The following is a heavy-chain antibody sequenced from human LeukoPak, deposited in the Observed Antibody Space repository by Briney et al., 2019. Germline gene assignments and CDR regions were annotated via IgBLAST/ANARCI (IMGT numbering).Heavy chain of an antibody. Sequence: SETLSLTCTVYGGSISSSSYYWGWIRQPPGKGLEWIGSIYYSGSTYYNPSLKSRVTISVDTSKNQFSLKLSSVTAADTAVYYCARERIDDRTYHNYGMDVWGQGTTVTVSS. J-gene: IGHJ6*02. V-gene: IGHV4-39*07. CDR1: GGSISSSSYY. CDR2: IYYSGST. CDR3: ARERIDDRTYHNYGMDV. D-gene: IGHD1-14*01.